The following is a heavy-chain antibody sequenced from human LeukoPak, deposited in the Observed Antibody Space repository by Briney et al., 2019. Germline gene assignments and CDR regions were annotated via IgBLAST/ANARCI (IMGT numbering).Heavy chain of an antibody. CDR1: GGSISSYY. D-gene: IGHD6-13*01. CDR2: ISYSGTT. J-gene: IGHJ5*02. V-gene: IGHV4-59*01. CDR3: ARGVNWIDP. Sequence: SETLSLTCTVSGGSISSYYWSWIRQPPGKGLEWIGYISYSGTTNYNPSLKSRVTISIDTSKNQFSLKLSSVTAADTAVYYCARGVNWIDPWGQGTLVTVSS.